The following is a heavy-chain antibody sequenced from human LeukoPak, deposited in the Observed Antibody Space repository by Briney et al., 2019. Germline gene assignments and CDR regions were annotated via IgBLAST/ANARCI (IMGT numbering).Heavy chain of an antibody. CDR3: ARSLIATAGHFDY. Sequence: ASVKVSCKAYGYTFTSYYMHWVRQAPGQGLEWMGIINPSGGSTSYAQKFQGRVTMTRDTSTSAVYMELSSLRSEDTAVYYCARSLIATAGHFDYWGQGTLVTASS. V-gene: IGHV1-46*01. D-gene: IGHD6-13*01. CDR1: GYTFTSYY. J-gene: IGHJ4*02. CDR2: INPSGGST.